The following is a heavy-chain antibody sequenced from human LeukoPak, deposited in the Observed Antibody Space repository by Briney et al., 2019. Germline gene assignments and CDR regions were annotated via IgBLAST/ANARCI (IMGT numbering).Heavy chain of an antibody. V-gene: IGHV1-8*02. J-gene: IGHJ4*02. Sequence: ASVKVSCKASGYTFTSYDINWVRQAPGQGLEWMGWMKPNSDNAGYAQKFQGRVTMTRNPSISTAYMELSSLRSEDTAVYYCARNVRDTGAFDYWGQGTLVTVSS. CDR1: GYTFTSYD. CDR2: MKPNSDNA. D-gene: IGHD5-18*01. CDR3: ARNVRDTGAFDY.